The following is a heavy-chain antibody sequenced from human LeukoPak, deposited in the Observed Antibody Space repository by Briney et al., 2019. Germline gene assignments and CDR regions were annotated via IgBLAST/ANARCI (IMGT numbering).Heavy chain of an antibody. CDR2: IYYSGST. CDR3: ARSPLNYGDNPTRGGYYFDY. D-gene: IGHD4-17*01. CDR1: GGSISSYY. V-gene: IGHV4-59*08. J-gene: IGHJ4*02. Sequence: SETLSLTCTVSGGSISSYYWSWIRQPPGKGLEWIGYIYYSGSTNYNPSLKSRVTISVDTSKNQFSLKLSSVTAADTAVYYCARSPLNYGDNPTRGGYYFDYWGQGTLVTVSS.